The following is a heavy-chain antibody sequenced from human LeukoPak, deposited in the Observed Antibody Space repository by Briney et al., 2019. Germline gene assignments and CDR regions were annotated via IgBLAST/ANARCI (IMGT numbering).Heavy chain of an antibody. CDR1: GFNFDEYA. J-gene: IGHJ4*02. CDR2: ISGDGGTT. D-gene: IGHD1-26*01. V-gene: IGHV3-43*02. CDR3: AKARRSGTHYSDFDF. Sequence: GGSLRLSCAASGFNFDEYAVYWVRQAPGKGLEWVSLISGDGGTTSYADSVKGRFTISRDNSENSLNLQMKSLRSEDTALYYCAKARRSGTHYSDFDFWGQGTLVTVCS.